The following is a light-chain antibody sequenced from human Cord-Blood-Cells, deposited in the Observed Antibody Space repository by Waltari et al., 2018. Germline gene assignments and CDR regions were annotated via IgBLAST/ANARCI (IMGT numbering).Light chain of an antibody. V-gene: IGLV2-23*01. CDR2: EGS. Sequence: QSALTQPPPGSGSPGQSITISCPGTGSIVGSFNLFSWYQQHPGKAPKLMIYEGSKRPSGVSNRFSGSKSGNTASLTISGLQAEDEADYYCCSYAGSSTYVFGTGTKVTVL. J-gene: IGLJ1*01. CDR3: CSYAGSSTYV. CDR1: GSIVGSFNL.